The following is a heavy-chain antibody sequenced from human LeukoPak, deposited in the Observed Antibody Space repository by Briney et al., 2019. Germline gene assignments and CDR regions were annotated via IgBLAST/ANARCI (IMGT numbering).Heavy chain of an antibody. J-gene: IGHJ5*02. CDR2: ISGSGGST. V-gene: IGHV3-23*01. D-gene: IGHD3-16*01. CDR1: GFTFSNAW. CDR3: AKDDNYIRFLS. Sequence: GGSLRLSCAASGFTFSNAWMSWVRQAPEKGLEWVSTISGSGGSTYYTDSVRGRFTISRDNSKNTLYLQMNSLRAEDTAVYYCAKDDNYIRFLSWGQGTLVTVSS.